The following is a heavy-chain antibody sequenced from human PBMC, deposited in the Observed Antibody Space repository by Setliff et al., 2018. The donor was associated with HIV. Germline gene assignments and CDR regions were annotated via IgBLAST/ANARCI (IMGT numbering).Heavy chain of an antibody. CDR2: IYTSGST. D-gene: IGHD3-22*01. CDR1: GGSISSGSYY. J-gene: IGHJ3*02. V-gene: IGHV4-61*09. Sequence: SETLSLTCSVSGGSISSGSYYWSWIRQPAGKGLEWIGHIYTSGSTNYNPSLKSRVTMSVDTSKNQFSLKLSSVTAADTAVYYCARFAYYSDSGGYSNAFDIWGQGTMVTVSS. CDR3: ARFAYYSDSGGYSNAFDI.